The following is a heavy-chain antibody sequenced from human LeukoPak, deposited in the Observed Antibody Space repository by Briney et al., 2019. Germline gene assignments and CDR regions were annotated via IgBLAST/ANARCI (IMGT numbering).Heavy chain of an antibody. CDR2: IYTSGST. D-gene: IGHD1-26*01. CDR3: ARRVTFGSYYVDY. J-gene: IGHJ4*02. CDR1: GGSISSGSYY. V-gene: IGHV4-61*02. Sequence: SETLSLTCTVSGGSISSGSYYWSWIRQPAGKGLEWIGRIYTSGSTNYNPSLKSRVTISVDTSKNQFSLKLSSVTAADTAVYYCARRVTFGSYYVDYWGQGTLVTVSS.